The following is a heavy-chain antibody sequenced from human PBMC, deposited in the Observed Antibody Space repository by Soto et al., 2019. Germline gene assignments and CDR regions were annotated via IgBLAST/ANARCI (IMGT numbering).Heavy chain of an antibody. CDR2: INNDGSST. CDR3: AGGPAYSDSWYVFDY. CDR1: GFTFSRHW. V-gene: IGHV3-74*01. D-gene: IGHD6-13*01. J-gene: IGHJ4*02. Sequence: EVQLVESGGGLVQPGGSLRLSCVASGFTFSRHWMHWVRQAPGKGLLWVSRINNDGSSTSYADSVKGRFTISRDNAKNTLYLQGNSLRAEDTAVYYWAGGPAYSDSWYVFDYWGRGTRGPVPS.